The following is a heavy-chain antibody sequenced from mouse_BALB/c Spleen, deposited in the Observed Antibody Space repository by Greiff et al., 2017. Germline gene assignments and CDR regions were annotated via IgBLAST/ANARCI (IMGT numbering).Heavy chain of an antibody. CDR1: GFTFSSFG. Sequence: EVKVVESGGGLVQPGGSRKLSCAASGFTFSSFGMHWVRQAPEKGLEWVAYISSGSSTIYYADTVKGRFTISRDNPKNTLFLQMTSLRSEDTAMYYCARSPRGYFDYWGQGTTLTVSS. CDR2: ISSGSSTI. J-gene: IGHJ2*01. V-gene: IGHV5-17*02. CDR3: ARSPRGYFDY. D-gene: IGHD1-1*02.